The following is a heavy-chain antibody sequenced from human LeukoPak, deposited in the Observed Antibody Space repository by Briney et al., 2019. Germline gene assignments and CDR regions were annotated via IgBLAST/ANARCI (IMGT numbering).Heavy chain of an antibody. CDR1: GGSISSGSYS. CDR3: ARDSTVADAFDI. J-gene: IGHJ3*02. D-gene: IGHD2-15*01. V-gene: IGHV4-61*02. CDR2: IYTSGST. Sequence: SETLSLTCTVSGGSISSGSYSWSWIRQPAGKGLEWIGRIYTSGSTNYNPSLQSRVTISVDTSKNQFYLKLSSVTAADTAVYYCARDSTVADAFDIWGQGTMVTVSS.